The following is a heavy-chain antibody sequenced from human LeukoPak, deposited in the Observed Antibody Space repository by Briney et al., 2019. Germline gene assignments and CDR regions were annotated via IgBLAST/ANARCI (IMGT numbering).Heavy chain of an antibody. Sequence: GESLKISCKGSGYSFSSYWIVWVRQLPGKGLEWMGIIYPGDSDTRYSPSFQGQVTISADKSISTAYLQWSSLKASDTAMYYCARHRSGGIAVAGTRGYYYYYYMDVWGKGTTVTVSS. D-gene: IGHD6-19*01. CDR1: GYSFSSYW. V-gene: IGHV5-51*01. CDR2: IYPGDSDT. CDR3: ARHRSGGIAVAGTRGYYYYYYMDV. J-gene: IGHJ6*03.